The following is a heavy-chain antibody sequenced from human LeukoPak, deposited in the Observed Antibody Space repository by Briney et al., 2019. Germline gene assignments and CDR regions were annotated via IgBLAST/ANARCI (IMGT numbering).Heavy chain of an antibody. V-gene: IGHV1-18*01. Sequence: ASVKVSCKASGGTFSSYAISWVRQAHGQGLEWMGWISAYNGNTNYAQKLQGRVTMTTDTSTSTAYMELRSLRSDDTAVYYCARDVDIVVVVAATPYDYWGQGTLVTVSS. J-gene: IGHJ4*02. D-gene: IGHD2-15*01. CDR1: GGTFSSYA. CDR2: ISAYNGNT. CDR3: ARDVDIVVVVAATPYDY.